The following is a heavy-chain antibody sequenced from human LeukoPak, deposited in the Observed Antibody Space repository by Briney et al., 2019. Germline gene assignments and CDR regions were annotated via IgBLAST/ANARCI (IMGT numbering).Heavy chain of an antibody. V-gene: IGHV4-34*01. CDR1: GGSFSGYY. J-gene: IGHJ6*02. CDR3: ARGLIVGAAIWGGYYYYGMDV. D-gene: IGHD1-26*01. CDR2: INHRGST. Sequence: SETLSLTCAVYGGSFSGYYWSWIRQPPGKGLEWSGEINHRGSTNYTPSLKSRVTLSVGTSKNQFPLKLSPAPAADTAVYYCARGLIVGAAIWGGYYYYGMDVWGQGTTVTVSS.